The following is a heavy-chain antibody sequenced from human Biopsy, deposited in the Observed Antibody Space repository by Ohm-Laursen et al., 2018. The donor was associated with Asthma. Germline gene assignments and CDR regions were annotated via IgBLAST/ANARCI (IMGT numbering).Heavy chain of an antibody. CDR3: AKDVFPGWELRRGPDY. V-gene: IGHV3-30*18. CDR2: ISFDGSNK. CDR1: GFSFGDYF. J-gene: IGHJ4*02. Sequence: RSLRLSCAASGFSFGDYFMTWVRQAPGKGLEWVAVISFDGSNKNYTDSVKGRFTISRDNSRNTLHLQMNSLRAEDTAVYYCAKDVFPGWELRRGPDYWGQGTLVTVSS. D-gene: IGHD1-26*01.